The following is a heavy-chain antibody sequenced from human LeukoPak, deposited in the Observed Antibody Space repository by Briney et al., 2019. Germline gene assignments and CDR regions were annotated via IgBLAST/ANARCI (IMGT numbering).Heavy chain of an antibody. D-gene: IGHD3-3*01. J-gene: IGHJ6*02. Sequence: QPRGSPRLSCAASGFTFSSYAMSWVRQAPGKGLEWVSAISGSGGSTYYADSVKGRFTISRDNSKNTLYLQMNSLRAEDTAVYYCAKAHYDFWSGYYTAYYYYYGMDVWGQGTTVTVSS. V-gene: IGHV3-23*01. CDR3: AKAHYDFWSGYYTAYYYYYGMDV. CDR2: ISGSGGST. CDR1: GFTFSSYA.